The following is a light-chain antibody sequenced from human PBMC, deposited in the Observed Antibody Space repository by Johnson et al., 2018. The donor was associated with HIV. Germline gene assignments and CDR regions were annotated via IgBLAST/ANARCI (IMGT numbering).Light chain of an antibody. J-gene: IGLJ1*01. CDR1: SSTVGNNF. CDR2: KDN. CDR3: GTWDTSLSTGGV. Sequence: QSVLTQPPSVSAAPGQKVTISCSGSSSTVGNNFVSWYQVLPGTAPKLLIYKDNELPSGIPDRFSGSKSGTSATLGITGLPPGDEADYYCGTWDTSLSTGGVFGTGTKVTVL. V-gene: IGLV1-51*02.